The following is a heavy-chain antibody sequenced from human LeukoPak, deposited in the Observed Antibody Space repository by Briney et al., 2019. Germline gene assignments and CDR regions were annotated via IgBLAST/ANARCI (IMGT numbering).Heavy chain of an antibody. J-gene: IGHJ5*02. CDR2: ISGRGGST. Sequence: GGSLRLSCAASGFTFSSYAMRWVRQAPGKGLEWVSAISGRGGSTYYADSVKGRFTISRDNSQNTLYLQLNSLRAEDTAVYYSTKDHNGDSVGAFDPWGQGTLVTVSS. D-gene: IGHD4-17*01. CDR3: TKDHNGDSVGAFDP. CDR1: GFTFSSYA. V-gene: IGHV3-23*01.